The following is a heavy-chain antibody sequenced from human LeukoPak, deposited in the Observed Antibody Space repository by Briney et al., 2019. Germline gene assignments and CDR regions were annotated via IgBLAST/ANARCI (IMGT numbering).Heavy chain of an antibody. Sequence: GGSLRLSCAASGFTFSSYWMSWARQAPGKGLEWVANIKQDGSEKYYVDSVKGRFTISRDNAKNSLYLQMNSLRAEDTAVYYCARRPFSNPWDSSGWDYFDYWGQGNLVTVSS. CDR2: IKQDGSEK. J-gene: IGHJ4*02. CDR1: GFTFSSYW. V-gene: IGHV3-7*01. D-gene: IGHD6-19*01. CDR3: ARRPFSNPWDSSGWDYFDY.